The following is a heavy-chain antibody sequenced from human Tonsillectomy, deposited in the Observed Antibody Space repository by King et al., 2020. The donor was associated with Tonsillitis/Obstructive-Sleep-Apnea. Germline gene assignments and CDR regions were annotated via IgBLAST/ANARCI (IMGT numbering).Heavy chain of an antibody. CDR3: AKGRNIVVVPTAPDFDY. J-gene: IGHJ4*02. Sequence: VQLVESGGGVVQPGRSLRLSCAASGFTFSSYGIHWVRQAPGKGLEWVAVISYDGSNKYYADSMKGRFTISRDNSENTLYLQMNSLRAEDTAVYYCAKGRNIVVVPTAPDFDYWGQGTLVTVSS. V-gene: IGHV3-30*18. CDR2: ISYDGSNK. CDR1: GFTFSSYG. D-gene: IGHD2-2*01.